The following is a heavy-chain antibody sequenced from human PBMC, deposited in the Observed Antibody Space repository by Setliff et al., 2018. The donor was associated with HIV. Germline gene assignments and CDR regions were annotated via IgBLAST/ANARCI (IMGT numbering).Heavy chain of an antibody. J-gene: IGHJ4*02. CDR2: INPNSGDT. Sequence: ASVKVSCKASGYTFTVSYLHWVRQAPGQGLEWMGWINPNSGDTNHAQKFQGRVSMTRDTSISTAYMELRSLTSDDTAVYYCARNIDMHYDFWSAYDYWGQGALVTVSS. CDR1: GYTFTVSY. D-gene: IGHD3-3*01. V-gene: IGHV1-2*02. CDR3: ARNIDMHYDFWSAYDY.